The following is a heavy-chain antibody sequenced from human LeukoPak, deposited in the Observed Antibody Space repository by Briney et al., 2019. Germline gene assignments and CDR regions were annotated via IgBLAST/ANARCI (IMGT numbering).Heavy chain of an antibody. Sequence: GGSLRLSCAASGFTFSDYYMSWIRQAPGKGLEWVSYISSSGSTIYYADSVKGRFTISRDNAKNSLYLQMSSLRAEDTAVYYCARAGIAARPSYYYYGMDVWGQGTTVTVSS. D-gene: IGHD6-6*01. J-gene: IGHJ6*02. CDR3: ARAGIAARPSYYYYGMDV. V-gene: IGHV3-11*01. CDR1: GFTFSDYY. CDR2: ISSSGSTI.